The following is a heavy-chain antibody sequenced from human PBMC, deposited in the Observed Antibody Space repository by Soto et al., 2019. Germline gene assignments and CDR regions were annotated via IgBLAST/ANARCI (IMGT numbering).Heavy chain of an antibody. V-gene: IGHV4-4*02. CDR3: ARVKASGVNFDY. Sequence: SSETLSLTCAVSGGSISSSNWWGWVRQPPGKGLEWIGEIYHSGSTNYNPSLKSRVTISVDKSKNQFSLKLSSVTAADTAVYYCARVKASGVNFDYWGQGTLVTVS. D-gene: IGHD3-10*01. CDR1: GGSISSSNW. J-gene: IGHJ4*02. CDR2: IYHSGST.